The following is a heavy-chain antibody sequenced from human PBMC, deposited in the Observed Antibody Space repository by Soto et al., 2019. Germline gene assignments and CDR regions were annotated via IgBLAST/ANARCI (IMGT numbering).Heavy chain of an antibody. Sequence: QVQLQESGPGLAKTSETLSLTCTVSGGSISTYYWSWIRPPPGKGLEWIGSIYYRGSTNYNPSPKSPVTISVDASKNQSSLKLTAVTAADTAVYYCARGGGRHLDSWGPGTLVTVSS. V-gene: IGHV4-59*08. CDR1: GGSISTYY. CDR3: ARGGGRHLDS. CDR2: IYYRGST. D-gene: IGHD1-26*01. J-gene: IGHJ5*01.